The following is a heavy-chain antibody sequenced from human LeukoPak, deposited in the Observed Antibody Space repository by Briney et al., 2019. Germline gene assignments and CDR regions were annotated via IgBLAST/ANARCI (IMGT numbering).Heavy chain of an antibody. D-gene: IGHD2-15*01. CDR3: ASSFSYCSGGSCYYAFDI. CDR1: GGSISSYY. V-gene: IGHV4-59*08. Sequence: SETLSLTCTVSGGSISSYYWGWIRQRPGKGLEWIGYIYYSGSTNYNPSLKSRVTISVDTSKNQFSLKLSSVTAADTAVYYCASSFSYCSGGSCYYAFDIWGQGTMVTVSS. CDR2: IYYSGST. J-gene: IGHJ3*02.